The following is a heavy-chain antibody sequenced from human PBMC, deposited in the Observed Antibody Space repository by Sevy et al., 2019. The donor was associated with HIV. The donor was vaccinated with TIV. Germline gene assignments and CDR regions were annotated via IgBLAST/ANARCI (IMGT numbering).Heavy chain of an antibody. Sequence: GGSLRLSCAASGFTFSSYWMSWVRQAPGKGLEWVANIKQDGSEKYYVDSVKGRFTISRDNAKNSLYLQMNSLRAEDTAVYYCVRGKGSSSSGFDYWGQGTLVTVSS. CDR2: IKQDGSEK. CDR1: GFTFSSYW. J-gene: IGHJ4*02. V-gene: IGHV3-7*03. CDR3: VRGKGSSSSGFDY. D-gene: IGHD6-6*01.